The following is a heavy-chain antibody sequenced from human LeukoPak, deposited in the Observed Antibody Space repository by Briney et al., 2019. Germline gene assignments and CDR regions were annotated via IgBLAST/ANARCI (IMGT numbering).Heavy chain of an antibody. CDR1: GYTFTSYG. CDR3: ARDGTKQLAAAGYNWFDP. CDR2: ISAYNGNT. V-gene: IGHV1-18*01. D-gene: IGHD6-13*01. J-gene: IGHJ5*02. Sequence: GASVKVSCKASGYTFTSYGISWVRQAPGQGLEWMGWISAYNGNTSYAQKLQGRVTMTTDTSTSTAYMELRSLRSDDTAVYYCARDGTKQLAAAGYNWFDPWGQGTLVTVSS.